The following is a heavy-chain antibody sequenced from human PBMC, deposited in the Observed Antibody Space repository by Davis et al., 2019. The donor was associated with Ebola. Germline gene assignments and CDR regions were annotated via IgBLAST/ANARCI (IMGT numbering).Heavy chain of an antibody. CDR1: GFTFSSYD. Sequence: GGSLRLSCAASGFTFSSYDMHWVRHAPGQGLEWVSAIGTAGDTYSPGSVNGRFTISRENAKNSLYLQMNSLRAGDTAVYYCARARRGDLTFDYWGQGTLVTVSS. CDR3: ARARRGDLTFDY. J-gene: IGHJ4*02. D-gene: IGHD3-16*01. V-gene: IGHV3-13*01. CDR2: IGTAGDT.